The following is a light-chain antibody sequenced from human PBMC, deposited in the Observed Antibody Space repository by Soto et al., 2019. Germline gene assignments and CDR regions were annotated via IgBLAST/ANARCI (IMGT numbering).Light chain of an antibody. J-gene: IGKJ1*01. V-gene: IGKV1-6*01. CDR1: QGIRNE. CDR3: LQDHSYPRM. CDR2: AAS. Sequence: AIQMTQSPSSLSASVGDRVTITCRASQGIRNELCWYQQKPGKAPRLLVYAASSFQSGVPSRFSGSGSGTDFTLTINSLQPDDFATYYCLQDHSYPRMFGQGTKIEIK.